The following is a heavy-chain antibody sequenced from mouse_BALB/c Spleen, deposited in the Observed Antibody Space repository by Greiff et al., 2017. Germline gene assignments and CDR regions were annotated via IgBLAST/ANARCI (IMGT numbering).Heavy chain of an antibody. J-gene: IGHJ4*01. CDR3: ARSMAVYAMDY. D-gene: IGHD3-3*01. CDR1: GFTFSSFG. CDR2: ISSGSSTI. V-gene: IGHV5-17*02. Sequence: EVKLVESGGGLVQPGGSRNLSCAASGFTFSSFGMHWVRQAPEKGLEWVAYISSGSSTIYYADTVKGRFTISRDNPKNTLFLQMTSLRSEDTAMYYCARSMAVYAMDYWGQGTSVTVSS.